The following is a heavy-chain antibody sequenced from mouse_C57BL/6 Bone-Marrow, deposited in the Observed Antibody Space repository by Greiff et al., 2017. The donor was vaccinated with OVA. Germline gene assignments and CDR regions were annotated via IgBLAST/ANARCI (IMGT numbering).Heavy chain of an antibody. J-gene: IGHJ3*01. V-gene: IGHV14-4*01. D-gene: IGHD3-2*02. CDR3: TTGTAQAPY. Sequence: EVQLQQSGAELVRPGASVKLSCTASGFNIKDDYMHWVKQRPEQGLEWIGWIDPENGDTEYASKFQGKATITADTSSNTAYLQLSSLTSEDTAVYYGTTGTAQAPYWGQGTLVTVSA. CDR2: IDPENGDT. CDR1: GFNIKDDY.